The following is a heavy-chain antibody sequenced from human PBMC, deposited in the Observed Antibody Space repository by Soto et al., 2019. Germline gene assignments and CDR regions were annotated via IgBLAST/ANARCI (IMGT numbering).Heavy chain of an antibody. Sequence: SGPTLVNPTQTLTLTCTFSVFSLSTSGVGVGWIRQPPGKALEWLALIYWDDDKRYSPSLKSRLTITKDTSKNQVVLTMTNMDPVDTATYYCAHKDRSSSWQKPWFDPWGQGTLVTVSS. V-gene: IGHV2-5*02. CDR1: VFSLSTSGVG. CDR3: AHKDRSSSWQKPWFDP. D-gene: IGHD6-13*01. CDR2: IYWDDDK. J-gene: IGHJ5*02.